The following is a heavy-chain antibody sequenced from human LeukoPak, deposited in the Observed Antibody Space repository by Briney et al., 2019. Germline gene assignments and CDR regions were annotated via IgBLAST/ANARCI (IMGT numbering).Heavy chain of an antibody. CDR2: IKQDGSEK. Sequence: GALRLSCAASGFTFSSYWMSWVRQAPGKGLEWVANIKQDGSEKYYVDSVKGRFTISRDNAKNSLYLQMNSLRAEGTAVYYCARDSRESHYYDFWSGYYKGYFDYWGQGTLVTVSS. CDR1: GFTFSSYW. V-gene: IGHV3-7*01. D-gene: IGHD3-3*01. J-gene: IGHJ4*02. CDR3: ARDSRESHYYDFWSGYYKGYFDY.